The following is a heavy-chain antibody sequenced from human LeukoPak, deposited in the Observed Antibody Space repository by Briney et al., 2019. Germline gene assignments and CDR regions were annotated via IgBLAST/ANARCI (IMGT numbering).Heavy chain of an antibody. Sequence: GGSLRLSCAASGFTFSSYGMHWVRQAPGKGLEWVAFIRYDGSNKYYADSVKGRFTISRDNSKKTLYLQMNSLRAEDKAVYYCAKDRQKRNYYGSGSYYSYFDYWGQGTLVTVSS. CDR2: IRYDGSNK. CDR1: GFTFSSYG. D-gene: IGHD3-10*01. J-gene: IGHJ4*02. CDR3: AKDRQKRNYYGSGSYYSYFDY. V-gene: IGHV3-30*02.